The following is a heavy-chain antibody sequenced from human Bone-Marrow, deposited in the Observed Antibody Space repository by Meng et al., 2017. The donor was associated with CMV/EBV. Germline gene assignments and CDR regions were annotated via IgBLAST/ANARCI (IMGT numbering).Heavy chain of an antibody. CDR3: ARTRITMVRGVIATYYLDY. CDR2: IYPGDSDT. J-gene: IGHJ4*02. Sequence: KVSCKGSGYSFTSYWIGWVRQMPGKGLEWMGIIYPGDSDTRYSPSFQGQVTISADKSISTAYLQWSSLKASDTAMYYCARTRITMVRGVIATYYLDYWGQGTLVTVSS. D-gene: IGHD3-10*01. CDR1: GYSFTSYW. V-gene: IGHV5-51*01.